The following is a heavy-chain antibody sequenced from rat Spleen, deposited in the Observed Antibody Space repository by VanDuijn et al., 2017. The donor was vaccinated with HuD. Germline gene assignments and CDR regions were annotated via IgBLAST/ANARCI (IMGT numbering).Heavy chain of an antibody. V-gene: IGHV5-25*01. CDR2: ISYDGSST. CDR1: GFTFSIYD. CDR3: ASRDY. Sequence: EVQLVESGGGLVQPGRSMKLSCAASGFTFSIYDMAWVRQAPTKGLEWVASISYDGSSTYYRDSVKGRFTISRDNAKSTLYLQMDSLRSEDTATYYCASRDYWGQGVMVTVSS. J-gene: IGHJ2*01.